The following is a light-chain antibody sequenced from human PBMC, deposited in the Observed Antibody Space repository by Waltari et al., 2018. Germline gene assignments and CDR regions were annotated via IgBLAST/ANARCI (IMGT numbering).Light chain of an antibody. J-gene: IGLJ1*01. CDR2: DVS. Sequence: QSALTQPASVSGSPGQSITISCTGTSSDVGGYNYVSWYQQHPGKATKHMIYDVSKRPSGVSKRFSGSKSGNTASLTISGLQAEDEADYYCISYSSSVTYVFGSGTKVTVL. V-gene: IGLV2-14*03. CDR3: ISYSSSVTYV. CDR1: SSDVGGYNY.